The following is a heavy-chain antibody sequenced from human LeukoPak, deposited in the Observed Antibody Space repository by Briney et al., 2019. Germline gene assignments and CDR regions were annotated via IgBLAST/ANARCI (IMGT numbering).Heavy chain of an antibody. D-gene: IGHD2-15*01. Sequence: SETLSLTCTVSGGSISSYYWSWIRQPAGKGLEWIGRIYTSGSTNYNPSLKSRVTMSVDTSKNQFSLKLSSVTAADTTVYYCARVSPHSVVVVAATRGDYFDYWGQGTLVTVSS. CDR1: GGSISSYY. V-gene: IGHV4-4*07. J-gene: IGHJ4*02. CDR2: IYTSGST. CDR3: ARVSPHSVVVVAATRGDYFDY.